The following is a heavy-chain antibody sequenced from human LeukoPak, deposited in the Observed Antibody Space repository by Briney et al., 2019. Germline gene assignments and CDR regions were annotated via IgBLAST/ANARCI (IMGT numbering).Heavy chain of an antibody. Sequence: GGSLRLSCAASGFPFNKYWMHWVRQAPGKGLVWVSRIKSDGRDTIYADSVKGRLTISRDNAKNTVNLQMNSLRAEDTAVYYCARIGVQDERYRHFDLWGQGTLVTVSS. D-gene: IGHD3-16*01. CDR1: GFPFNKYW. CDR2: IKSDGRDT. CDR3: ARIGVQDERYRHFDL. V-gene: IGHV3-74*01. J-gene: IGHJ4*02.